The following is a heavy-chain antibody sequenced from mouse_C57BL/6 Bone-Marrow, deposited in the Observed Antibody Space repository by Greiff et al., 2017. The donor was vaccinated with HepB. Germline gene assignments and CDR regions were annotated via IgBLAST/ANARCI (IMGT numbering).Heavy chain of an antibody. CDR2: IDPSDSYT. CDR3: ASTRIYYYGSSFDY. CDR1: GYTFTSYW. V-gene: IGHV1-50*01. Sequence: QVHVKQPGAELVKPGASVKLSCKASGYTFTSYWMQWVKQRPGQGLEWIGEIDPSDSYTNYNQKFKGKATLTVDTSSSTAYMQLSSRTSEDSAVYYCASTRIYYYGSSFDYWGQGTTLTVSS. D-gene: IGHD1-1*01. J-gene: IGHJ2*01.